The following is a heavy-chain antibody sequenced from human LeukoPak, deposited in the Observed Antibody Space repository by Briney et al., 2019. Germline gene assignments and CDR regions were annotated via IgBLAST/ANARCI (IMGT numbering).Heavy chain of an antibody. V-gene: IGHV4-34*01. CDR3: ARGQFPYYYYYGMDV. CDR2: INHSGST. Sequence: SETLSLTCAVYGGSFSGYYWSWIRQPPGKGLEWLGEINHSGSTNYNPSLKSRVTISVDTSKNQFSLKLSSVTAADTAVYYCARGQFPYYYYYGMDVWGQGTTVTVSS. CDR1: GGSFSGYY. J-gene: IGHJ6*02.